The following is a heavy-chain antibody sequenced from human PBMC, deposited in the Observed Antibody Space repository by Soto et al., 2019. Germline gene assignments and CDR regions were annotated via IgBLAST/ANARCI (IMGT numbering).Heavy chain of an antibody. D-gene: IGHD3-22*01. CDR2: IKSDGSGT. J-gene: IGHJ4*02. CDR3: ARGDGDRYDGNGYLGRL. Sequence: EVQLVESGGGLVQPGESLTLSCAASGFPFSSYWMHWVRQAPGKGLVWVSRIKSDGSGTYYADSVQDRFTISRDNARNRVCMQFSSLRVEDTAVYFCARGDGDRYDGNGYLGRLWGQGTLVTVSS. CDR1: GFPFSSYW. V-gene: IGHV3-74*01.